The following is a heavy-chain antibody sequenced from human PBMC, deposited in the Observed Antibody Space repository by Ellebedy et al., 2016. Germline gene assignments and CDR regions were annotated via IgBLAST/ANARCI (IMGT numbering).Heavy chain of an antibody. D-gene: IGHD2-2*01. Sequence: GESLKISCAVSGFTFSGYSMNWVRQAPGKGLEWVSFISSSSDYIFYADSVKGRFTISRDNAKNSLFLQMNSLRAEDTAVYFCVSNCSNTRYARRYFDLWGRGTLVTVSS. CDR2: ISSSSDYI. V-gene: IGHV3-21*01. CDR1: GFTFSGYS. J-gene: IGHJ2*01. CDR3: VSNCSNTRYARRYFDL.